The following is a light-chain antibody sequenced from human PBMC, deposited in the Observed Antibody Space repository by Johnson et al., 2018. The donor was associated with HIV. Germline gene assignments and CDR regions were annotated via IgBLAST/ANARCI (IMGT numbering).Light chain of an antibody. CDR2: ENN. J-gene: IGLJ1*01. CDR3: GTWDSSLNV. CDR1: SSNIGNNY. Sequence: QSVLTQPPSVSAAPGQKVTISCSGSSSNIGNNYVSWYQQFPGTAPKLLIYENNKRPSGIPDRFSGSTSGTSATLGITGLQTGDEADYYCGTWDSSLNVFGTGTKVTVL. V-gene: IGLV1-51*02.